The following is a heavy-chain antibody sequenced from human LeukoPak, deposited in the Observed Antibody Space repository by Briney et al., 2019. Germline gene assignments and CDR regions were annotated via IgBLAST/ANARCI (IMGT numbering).Heavy chain of an antibody. V-gene: IGHV3-23*01. CDR2: ISGSGGST. CDR3: ASGIGSGTAMEYYFDY. D-gene: IGHD5-18*01. J-gene: IGHJ4*02. CDR1: GFTFSDYA. Sequence: GGSLRLSCAASGFTFSDYAMSWVRQAPGKGLEWVSAISGSGGSTYYADSVKGRFTISRDNSKNTLYLQMNSLRAEDTAIYYCASGIGSGTAMEYYFDYWGQGTLATVSS.